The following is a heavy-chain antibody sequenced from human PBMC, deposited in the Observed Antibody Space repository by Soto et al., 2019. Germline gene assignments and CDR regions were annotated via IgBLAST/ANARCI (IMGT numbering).Heavy chain of an antibody. CDR3: ARDWGGGGSYYAFDI. CDR2: IIPIFGAA. V-gene: IGHV1-69*13. J-gene: IGHJ3*02. CDR1: GGALSSCP. Sequence: SPVKIACKGSGGALSSCPVSRVRLENGQGLEWMGGIIPIFGAANYAQKFQGRVTITADESTSTAYMELSSLRSEDTAVYYCARDWGGGGSYYAFDIWGQGIMVTVSS. D-gene: IGHD1-26*01.